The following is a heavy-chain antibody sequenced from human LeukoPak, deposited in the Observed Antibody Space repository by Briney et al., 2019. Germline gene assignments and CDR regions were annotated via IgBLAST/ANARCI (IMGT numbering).Heavy chain of an antibody. CDR3: ARAIAVAGTGGNFDY. CDR2: INWNGGST. Sequence: PGGSLRLSCAASGFTFDDYGMSWVRQAPGKGLEWVSGINWNGGSTGYADSVKGRFTISRDNAKNSLYLQMNSLRAEDTALYYCARAIAVAGTGGNFDYWGQGTLVTVSS. D-gene: IGHD6-19*01. V-gene: IGHV3-20*04. J-gene: IGHJ4*02. CDR1: GFTFDDYG.